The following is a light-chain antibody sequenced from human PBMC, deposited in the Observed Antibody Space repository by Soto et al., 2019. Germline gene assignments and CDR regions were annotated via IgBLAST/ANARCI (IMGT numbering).Light chain of an antibody. V-gene: IGLV3-9*01. CDR2: RDN. Sequence: SYELTQPLSVSVALGQTASITCGGNNIGLKNVHWYQQKPGQAPVLVIYRDNNRPSGIPERFSGSNSGNTATLTISRAQAGDEADYYCQVWDSSTGTVVFGGGTKLTVL. J-gene: IGLJ2*01. CDR3: QVWDSSTGTVV. CDR1: NIGLKN.